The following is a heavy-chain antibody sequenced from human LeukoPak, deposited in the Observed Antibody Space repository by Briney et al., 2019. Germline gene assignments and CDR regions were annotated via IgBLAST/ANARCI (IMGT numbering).Heavy chain of an antibody. Sequence: GGSLRLSCAASGFTVSIYWMSWVRQAPGKGLEWVANIKQDGSEKYYVDSVKGRFTISRDNAKNLLYLQMNSLRAEDTAVYFCARDTYGYQLLPADWGQGTLVTVSS. V-gene: IGHV3-7*03. J-gene: IGHJ4*02. D-gene: IGHD2-2*01. CDR1: GFTVSIYW. CDR3: ARDTYGYQLLPAD. CDR2: IKQDGSEK.